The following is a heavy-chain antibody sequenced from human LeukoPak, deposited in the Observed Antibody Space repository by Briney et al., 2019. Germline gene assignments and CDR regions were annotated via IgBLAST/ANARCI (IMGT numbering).Heavy chain of an antibody. CDR2: INHSGST. J-gene: IGHJ6*03. D-gene: IGHD2/OR15-2a*01. V-gene: IGHV4-34*01. CDR3: ARLMMSNIGYMDV. CDR1: GGSFSGYY. Sequence: SETLSLTCAVYGGSFSGYYWSWIRQPPGKGLEWIGEINHSGSTNYNPSLKSRVTISVDTSKNQFSLKLSSVTAADTAIYYCARLMMSNIGYMDVWGKGTTVTVSS.